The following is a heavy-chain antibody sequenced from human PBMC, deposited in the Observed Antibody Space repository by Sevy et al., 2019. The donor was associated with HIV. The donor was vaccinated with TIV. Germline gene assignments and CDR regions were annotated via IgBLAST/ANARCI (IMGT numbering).Heavy chain of an antibody. V-gene: IGHV4-39*01. J-gene: IGHJ2*01. CDR2: LYSTGST. CDR3: ATPHANGWYAGTGGYFDI. Sequence: SETLSLTCSVSGGSISSSSYYWGWIRQPPGKGLEWIGSLYSTGSTAYNPSLRSRVTVSADTSKNQFSLKLDSVSAADTAVYYCATPHANGWYAGTGGYFDIWGRGTLVTVSS. CDR1: GGSISSSSYY. D-gene: IGHD6-19*01.